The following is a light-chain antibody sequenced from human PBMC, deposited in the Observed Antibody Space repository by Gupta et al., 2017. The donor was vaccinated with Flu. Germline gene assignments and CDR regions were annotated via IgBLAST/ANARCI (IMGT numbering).Light chain of an antibody. CDR3: QQYDTSWT. CDR1: QSVSSSY. J-gene: IGKJ1*01. V-gene: IGKV3-20*01. CDR2: GAS. Sequence: GERATLSCKASQSVSSSYLAWYQQKPGQAPRLLIYGASNRATGIPVRFSGSGSGTDFTLTISRLEPEDFAVYYCQQYDTSWTFGQGTRVEIK.